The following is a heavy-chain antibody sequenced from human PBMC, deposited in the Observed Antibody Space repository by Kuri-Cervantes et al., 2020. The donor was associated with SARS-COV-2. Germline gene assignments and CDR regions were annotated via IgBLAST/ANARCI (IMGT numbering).Heavy chain of an antibody. CDR2: IYHSGST. V-gene: IGHV4-59*12. J-gene: IGHJ2*01. CDR1: GGSISSYY. D-gene: IGHD3-16*01. CDR3: ARDMRSAELAFDL. Sequence: SETLSLTCTVSGGSISSYYWSWIRQPPGKGLEWIGYIYHSGSTYYNPSLKSRVTISVDRSKNQFSLKLSSVTAADTAVYYCARDMRSAELAFDLWGRGTLVTVSS.